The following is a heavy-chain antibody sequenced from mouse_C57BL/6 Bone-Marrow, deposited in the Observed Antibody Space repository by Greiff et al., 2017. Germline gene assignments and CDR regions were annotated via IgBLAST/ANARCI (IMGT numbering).Heavy chain of an antibody. D-gene: IGHD2-3*01. CDR1: GYTFTEYT. Sequence: QVQLKQSGAELVKPGASVKLSCKASGYTFTEYTIHWVKQRSGQGLEWIGWFYPGSGSIKYNEKFKDKATLTADTSSSTVYMELSRLTSEDSAVYVCARLRRITSLLDCYYQSYWYFDVWGTGTTVTVSS. V-gene: IGHV1-62-2*01. J-gene: IGHJ1*03. CDR2: FYPGSGSI. CDR3: ARLRRITSLLDCYYQSYWYFDV.